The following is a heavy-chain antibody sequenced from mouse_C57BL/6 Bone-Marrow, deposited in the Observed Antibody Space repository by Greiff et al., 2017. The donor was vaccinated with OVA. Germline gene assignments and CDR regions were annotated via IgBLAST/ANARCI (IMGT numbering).Heavy chain of an antibody. V-gene: IGHV1-69*01. CDR2: IDPSDSYT. J-gene: IGHJ4*01. Sequence: QVQLQQSGAELVMPGASVKLSCKASGYTFTSYWMHWVKQRPGQGLEWIGEIDPSDSYTNYNQKFKGNSTLTVDKSSSTAYMQLSSLTSEDSAVYYCAIYGSSPGVAMDYWGQGTSVTVSS. D-gene: IGHD1-1*01. CDR1: GYTFTSYW. CDR3: AIYGSSPGVAMDY.